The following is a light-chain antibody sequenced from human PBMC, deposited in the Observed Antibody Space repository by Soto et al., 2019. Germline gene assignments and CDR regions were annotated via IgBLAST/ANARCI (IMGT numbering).Light chain of an antibody. CDR3: QQYNTYST. CDR1: QSLVHSDGNTY. Sequence: DVVMTQSPLSLPVTLGQPASISCRSSQSLVHSDGNTYLNWFQQRPGQSPRRLIYKVSNRDSGVPSRFSGNGSGTEFTLTISSLQPDDFATYYCQQYNTYSTFGQGTRLEIK. CDR2: KVS. V-gene: IGKV2-30*02. J-gene: IGKJ5*01.